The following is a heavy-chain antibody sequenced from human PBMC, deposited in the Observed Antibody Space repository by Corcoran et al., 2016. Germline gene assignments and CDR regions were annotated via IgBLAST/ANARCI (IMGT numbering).Heavy chain of an antibody. CDR2: IYHIGNT. D-gene: IGHD5-12*01. Sequence: QVQLQESGPGLVKPSGTLSPTCAVSGGSISSSNCWSWVRQPPGKGLEWIGEIYHIGNTNYNPSLKRRVTISVDKSKNQFALKLSSVPAAATAVYYCARDPGGDEDYWGQGTLVTVSS. CDR1: GGSISSSNC. J-gene: IGHJ4*02. CDR3: ARDPGGDEDY. V-gene: IGHV4-4*02.